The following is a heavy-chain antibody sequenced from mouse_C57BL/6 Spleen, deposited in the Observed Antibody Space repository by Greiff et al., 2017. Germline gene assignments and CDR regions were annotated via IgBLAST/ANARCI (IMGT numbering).Heavy chain of an antibody. D-gene: IGHD1-2*01. CDR3: ARTTRLYYFDY. CDR2: ISYDGSN. J-gene: IGHJ2*01. Sequence: EVQRVESGPGLVKPSQSLSLTCSVTGYSITSGYYWNWIRQFPGNKLEWMGYISYDGSNNYNPSLKNRISITRDTSKNQFFLKLNPVTTEDTATYYCARTTRLYYFDYWGQGTTLTVSS. CDR1: GYSITSGYY. V-gene: IGHV3-6*01.